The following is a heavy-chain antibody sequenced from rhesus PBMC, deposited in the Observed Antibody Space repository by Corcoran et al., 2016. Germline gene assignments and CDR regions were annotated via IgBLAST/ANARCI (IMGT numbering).Heavy chain of an antibody. CDR1: GYTFTDSY. CDR2: VDPEDGEA. V-gene: IGHV1-111*02. Sequence: EVQLVQSGAEVKKPGASVKISCQASGYTFTDSYLHWVRQAPGKGLEWMGRVDPEDGEADYAQNFQDRVTITADTSTDTAYMELSSLRSEDTAMYYCATGGRYNRFDVWGPGVLVTVSS. D-gene: IGHD1-1-1*01. J-gene: IGHJ5-1*01. CDR3: ATGGRYNRFDV.